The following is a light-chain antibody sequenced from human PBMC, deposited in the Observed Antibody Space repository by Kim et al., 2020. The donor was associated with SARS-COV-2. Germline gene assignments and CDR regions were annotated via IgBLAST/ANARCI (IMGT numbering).Light chain of an antibody. V-gene: IGLV2-14*03. CDR3: SSYTATHTLI. J-gene: IGLJ2*01. CDR1: SSDVGGYNY. Sequence: QSVLTQPASVSGSPGQSITISCTGTSSDVGGYNYVSWYQQHPGKAPKLMIYDVSNRPSGVSNRFSGSKSGKTASLTISGLQAEDEGDYYCSSYTATHTLIFGGGTQLTVL. CDR2: DVS.